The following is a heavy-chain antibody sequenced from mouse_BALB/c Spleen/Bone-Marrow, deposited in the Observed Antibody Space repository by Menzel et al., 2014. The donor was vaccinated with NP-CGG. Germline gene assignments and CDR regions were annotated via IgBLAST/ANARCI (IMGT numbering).Heavy chain of an antibody. CDR2: ISNGGGST. Sequence: EVQGVESGGGLVQPGGSLKLSCATSGFTFSDYYMYWVRQTPEKRLEWVAYISNGGGSTYYPDTVKGRFTISRDNAKNTLYLQMSRLKSEDTAMYHCARGGLWSSFDYWGQGTTLTVSS. V-gene: IGHV5-12*02. CDR1: GFTFSDYY. J-gene: IGHJ2*01. CDR3: ARGGLWSSFDY. D-gene: IGHD1-1*02.